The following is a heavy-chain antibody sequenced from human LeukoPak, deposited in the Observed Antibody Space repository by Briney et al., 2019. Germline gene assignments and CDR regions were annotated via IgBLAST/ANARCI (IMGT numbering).Heavy chain of an antibody. CDR1: GFTFSTYW. CDR2: INQDGRGR. V-gene: IGHV3-7*01. D-gene: IGHD4-17*01. Sequence: PGGSLRLSCGSSGFTFSTYWMSWVRQAPGKGLEGVANINQDGRGRYHMDSVKGRINISRDNAKNSLYLQMNSLRAEDTAVYYCARDPDYGDPGPFWDYWGQGALVTVSS. J-gene: IGHJ4*02. CDR3: ARDPDYGDPGPFWDY.